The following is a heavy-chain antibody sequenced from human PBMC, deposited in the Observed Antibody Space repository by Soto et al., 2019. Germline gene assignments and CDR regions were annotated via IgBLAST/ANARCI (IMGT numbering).Heavy chain of an antibody. J-gene: IGHJ4*02. Sequence: HPGGSLRLSCTGSGFPFANFLMSWFRQAPGKGLEWVSAISGSGGSTYYADSVKGRFTISRDNSKNTLYLQMNSLRAEDTAVYYCAKDEIVVPDPEPYWGQGTLVTVSS. CDR1: GFPFANFL. D-gene: IGHD2-2*01. CDR2: ISGSGGST. V-gene: IGHV3-23*01. CDR3: AKDEIVVPDPEPY.